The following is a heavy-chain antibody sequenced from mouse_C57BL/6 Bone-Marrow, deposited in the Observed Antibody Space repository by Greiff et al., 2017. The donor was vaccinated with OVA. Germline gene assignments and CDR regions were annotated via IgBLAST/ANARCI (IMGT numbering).Heavy chain of an antibody. CDR1: GYTFTSYW. J-gene: IGHJ3*01. V-gene: IGHV1-64*01. D-gene: IGHD4-1*01. CDR2: IRPNGGST. Sequence: VQLQQPGAELVKPGASLKLSCTASGYTFTSYWMHWVQQRPGQGLEWIGMIRPNGGSTNYTEKFKSKATLTVDKSSSTAYLQLSGLTSEDSAVYYWAKLGRFAYWGQGTLVTVSA. CDR3: AKLGRFAY.